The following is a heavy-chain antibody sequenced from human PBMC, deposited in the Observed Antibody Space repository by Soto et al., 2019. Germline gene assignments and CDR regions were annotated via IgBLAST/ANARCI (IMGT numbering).Heavy chain of an antibody. V-gene: IGHV3-33*01. Sequence: QVQLVESGGGVVQPGRSLRLSCAASGFTFSSYGMHWVRQAPGKGLEWVAVIWYDGSNKYYADSVKGRFTISRDNSKNTLYLQMNSLRAEDTAVYYCARDRNPYDFWSGYYTDCFDPWGQGTLVTVSS. CDR3: ARDRNPYDFWSGYYTDCFDP. D-gene: IGHD3-3*01. J-gene: IGHJ5*02. CDR2: IWYDGSNK. CDR1: GFTFSSYG.